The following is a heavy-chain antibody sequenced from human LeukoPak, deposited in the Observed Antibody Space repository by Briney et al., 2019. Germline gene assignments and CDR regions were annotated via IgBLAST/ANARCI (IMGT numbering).Heavy chain of an antibody. Sequence: GASVKVSCKASGYTFTGYYMHWVRQAPGQGLEWMGWINPNSGGTNYAQKFQGRVTMTRDTSISTAYMELSRLRSDDTAVYYCARGGHRESTVATVNWFDPWGQGTLVTVSS. CDR3: ARGGHRESTVATVNWFDP. CDR1: GYTFTGYY. J-gene: IGHJ5*02. D-gene: IGHD4-17*01. CDR2: INPNSGGT. V-gene: IGHV1-2*02.